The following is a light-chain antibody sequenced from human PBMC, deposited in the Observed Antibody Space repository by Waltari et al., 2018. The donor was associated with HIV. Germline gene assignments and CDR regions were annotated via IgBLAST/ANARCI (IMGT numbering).Light chain of an antibody. CDR1: QSVLYSSGNNKNY. J-gene: IGKJ1*01. CDR2: WAS. Sequence: DIVMTQSPDSLAVSLGERATINCKSSQSVLYSSGNNKNYLAWYQQKPGQPPKLLIYWASTRESGVPDRFSGSGSGTDFTLTISSLQAEDVAVYYCQQYYSTPRTFGQGTKVEIK. CDR3: QQYYSTPRT. V-gene: IGKV4-1*01.